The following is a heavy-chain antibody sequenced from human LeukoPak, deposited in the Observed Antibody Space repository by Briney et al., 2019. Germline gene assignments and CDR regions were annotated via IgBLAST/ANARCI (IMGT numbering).Heavy chain of an antibody. J-gene: IGHJ4*02. D-gene: IGHD3-3*01. V-gene: IGHV1-18*01. CDR3: ARDQTLGVVNI. Sequence: GASVKVSCKASGYTFTSYGISWMRQAPGQGLEWMGWISAYNGNTNYAQKLQGRVTMHTDRSTSTAYMELRSLRYDDTAVYYCARDQTLGVVNIWGQGTLVTVSS. CDR1: GYTFTSYG. CDR2: ISAYNGNT.